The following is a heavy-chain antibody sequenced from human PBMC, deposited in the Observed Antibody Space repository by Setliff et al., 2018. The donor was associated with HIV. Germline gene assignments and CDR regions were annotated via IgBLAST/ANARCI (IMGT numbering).Heavy chain of an antibody. CDR1: GSSISNGYY. CDR3: ARRNSGWYDAFDI. CDR2: IYHSGST. V-gene: IGHV4-38-2*01. D-gene: IGHD6-19*01. Sequence: PSETLSLTCAVSGSSISNGYYWGWIRQPPGKGLEWIGSIYHSGSTYYNPSLKSRVTISVGTSKNQFSLKLSSVTAADTAVYHCARRNSGWYDAFDIWGQGTMVTVSS. J-gene: IGHJ3*02.